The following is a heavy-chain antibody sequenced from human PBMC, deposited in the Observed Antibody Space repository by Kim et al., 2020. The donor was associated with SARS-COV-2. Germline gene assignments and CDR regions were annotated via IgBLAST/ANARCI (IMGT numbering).Heavy chain of an antibody. D-gene: IGHD3-22*01. CDR3: ARVGDSYYYDSSGYYYLSAFDY. J-gene: IGHJ4*02. Sequence: SETLSLTCTVSGGSISSYYWSWIRQPPGKGLEWIGYIYYSGSTNYNPSLKSRVTISVDTSKNQFSLKLSSVTAADTAVYYCARVGDSYYYDSSGYYYLSAFDYWGQGTLVTVSS. CDR1: GGSISSYY. CDR2: IYYSGST. V-gene: IGHV4-59*01.